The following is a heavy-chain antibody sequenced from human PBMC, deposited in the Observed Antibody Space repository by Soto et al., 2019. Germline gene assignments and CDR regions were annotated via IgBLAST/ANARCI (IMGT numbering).Heavy chain of an antibody. Sequence: QVQLQESGPGLVKPSETLSLTCTVSGGSVSSGSYYWSWIRQPPGKGLEWIGYIYYSGSTNYNPSLKSRVTISVDTSKNQFSLKLSSVTAADTAVYYCANYPTTVTSDYWGHGTLVTVSS. V-gene: IGHV4-61*01. CDR3: ANYPTTVTSDY. D-gene: IGHD4-17*01. CDR1: GGSVSSGSYY. J-gene: IGHJ4*01. CDR2: IYYSGST.